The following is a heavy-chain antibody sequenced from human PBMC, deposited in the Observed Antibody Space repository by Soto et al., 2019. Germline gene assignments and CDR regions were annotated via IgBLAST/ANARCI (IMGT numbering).Heavy chain of an antibody. V-gene: IGHV1-3*04. D-gene: IGHD3-9*01. Sequence: QVQLVQSGAEVKKPGASVKVSCKASGYTFATYAIHWVRQAPGQRLEWMGWINTGNGYTEYSQNFRGRVTITRDTSASTAYMELSSLRSEDTAMYYCTRENTIFLNPDYYSYDMDVWGQGTTVTVAS. CDR1: GYTFATYA. J-gene: IGHJ6*02. CDR3: TRENTIFLNPDYYSYDMDV. CDR2: INTGNGYT.